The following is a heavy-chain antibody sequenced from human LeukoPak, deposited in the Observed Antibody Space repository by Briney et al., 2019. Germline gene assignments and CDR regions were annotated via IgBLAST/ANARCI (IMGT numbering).Heavy chain of an antibody. Sequence: GGSLRLSCAASGFTFSSYEMNWVRQAPGKGLEWVSYISSRGSSIYYADSVKGRFTISRDNAKNSLYLQMNSPRAEDTALYYCAKDVSGSSLYYFDYWGQGTLVTVSS. CDR3: AKDVSGSSLYYFDY. CDR2: ISSRGSSI. V-gene: IGHV3-48*03. J-gene: IGHJ4*02. CDR1: GFTFSSYE. D-gene: IGHD1-26*01.